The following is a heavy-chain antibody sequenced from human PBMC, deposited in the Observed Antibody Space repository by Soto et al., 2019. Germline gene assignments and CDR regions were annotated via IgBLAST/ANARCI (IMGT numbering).Heavy chain of an antibody. Sequence: SETLCLTCTVSGGSISSYYWSWIRQPPGKGLEWIGYIYYSGSTNYNPSLKSRVTISVDTSKNQFSLKLSSVTAADTAVYYCARQKERQPLDYWGQGTLVTVSS. J-gene: IGHJ4*02. CDR1: GGSISSYY. CDR3: ARQKERQPLDY. V-gene: IGHV4-59*08. CDR2: IYYSGST. D-gene: IGHD1-1*01.